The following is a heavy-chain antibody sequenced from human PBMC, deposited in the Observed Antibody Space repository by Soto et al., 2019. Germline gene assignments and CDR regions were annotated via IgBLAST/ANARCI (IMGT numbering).Heavy chain of an antibody. J-gene: IGHJ5*02. CDR1: GGSISSGGYS. CDR2: IYHSGST. CDR3: ARVSSSSWYKGNWFDP. Sequence: TLSLTCAVSGGSISSGGYSWSWIRQPPGKGLEWIGYIYHSGSTYYNPSLKSRVTISVDRSKNQFSLKLSSVTAADTAVYYCARVSSSSWYKGNWFDPWGQGTLVTVSS. V-gene: IGHV4-30-2*01. D-gene: IGHD6-13*01.